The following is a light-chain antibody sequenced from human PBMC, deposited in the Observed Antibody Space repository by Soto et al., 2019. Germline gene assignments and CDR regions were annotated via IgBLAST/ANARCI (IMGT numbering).Light chain of an antibody. J-gene: IGKJ5*01. CDR2: GAY. Sequence: DIVFPQSPGTLSLSPGERATLSGRGGQPVTRSFLAWYQQKPGQTHRLLVYGAYSRATGIPDRFSGSGSGTDFTLTIRRLEPEDSAVYYCQQRGSSPITFGQGTRLEIK. V-gene: IGKV3-20*01. CDR1: QPVTRSF. CDR3: QQRGSSPIT.